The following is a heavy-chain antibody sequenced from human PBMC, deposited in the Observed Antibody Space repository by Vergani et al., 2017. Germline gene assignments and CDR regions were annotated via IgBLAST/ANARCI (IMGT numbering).Heavy chain of an antibody. J-gene: IGHJ4*02. V-gene: IGHV3-23*01. CDR1: GFPYNQYG. Sequence: EVKVLESGGGLVQPGGSLRLSCAGSGFPYNQYGMSWVRQAPGRGLDWVSSISGTAGSPMYAESVKGRFTVSRDNAKNSLYLQMNSLRAEDTAVYYCARDRTTVNFDYWGQGTLVTVSS. CDR3: ARDRTTVNFDY. D-gene: IGHD4-17*01. CDR2: ISGTAGSP.